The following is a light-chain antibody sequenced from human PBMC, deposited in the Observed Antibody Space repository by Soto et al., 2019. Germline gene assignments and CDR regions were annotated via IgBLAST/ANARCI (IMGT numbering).Light chain of an antibody. CDR2: DAS. CDR1: QSITSW. CDR3: QQYNGYS. J-gene: IGKJ3*01. V-gene: IGKV1-5*01. Sequence: DIQLTQSPPTLSASVGDRVTITCRASQSITSWLAWYQQKPGKAPKLLIYDASSLESGVPSRFSGSGSETEFTLTISSLQPDDSATYHCQQYNGYSFGPGTKVDIK.